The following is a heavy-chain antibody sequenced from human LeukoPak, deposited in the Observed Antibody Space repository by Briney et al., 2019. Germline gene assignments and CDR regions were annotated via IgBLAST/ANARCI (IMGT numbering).Heavy chain of an antibody. J-gene: IGHJ5*02. CDR1: GFTFSSYG. CDR3: ARDPNPRYCSSTSCPLFNWFDP. V-gene: IGHV3-30*03. D-gene: IGHD2-2*01. Sequence: GGSLRLSCAASGFTFSSYGMHWVRQAPGKGLEWVAVISYDGSNKYYADSVKGRFTISRDNSKNTLYLQMNRLRAEDTAVYYCARDPNPRYCSSTSCPLFNWFDPWGQGTLVTVSS. CDR2: ISYDGSNK.